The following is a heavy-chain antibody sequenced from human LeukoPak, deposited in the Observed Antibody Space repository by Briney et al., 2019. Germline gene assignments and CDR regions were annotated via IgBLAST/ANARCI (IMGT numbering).Heavy chain of an antibody. CDR1: GVSVNAYS. V-gene: IGHV4-34*01. J-gene: IGHJ4*02. Sequence: PSETLSLTCAVQGVSVNAYSWSWIRHSPGKGLEWIGEINHSGGTNYNPSLKSRATISVDTSENQFSLRVTSVTAADTAVYYCARIRCAHTDDRCYNYWGQGTLVTVSS. CDR2: INHSGGT. D-gene: IGHD2-8*01. CDR3: ARIRCAHTDDRCYNY.